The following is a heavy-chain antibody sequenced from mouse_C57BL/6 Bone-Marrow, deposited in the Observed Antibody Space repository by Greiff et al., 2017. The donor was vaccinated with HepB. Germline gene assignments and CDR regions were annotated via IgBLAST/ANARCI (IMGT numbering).Heavy chain of an antibody. D-gene: IGHD1-1*02. V-gene: IGHV1-4*01. J-gene: IGHJ1*03. Sequence: QVQLQQSGADLARPGASVKMSCTASGYTFTSYTMPWVKQGPGQGLEWIGYISPSSGNTKYNQKFKDQATLTTDKSSSTAYMQLSSLTAEDAAVYYGARKVAGYWYVDVWGTGTTVTVAS. CDR3: ARKVAGYWYVDV. CDR1: GYTFTSYT. CDR2: ISPSSGNT.